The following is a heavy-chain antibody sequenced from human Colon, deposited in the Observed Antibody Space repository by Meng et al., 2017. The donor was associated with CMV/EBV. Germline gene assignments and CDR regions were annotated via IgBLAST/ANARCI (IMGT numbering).Heavy chain of an antibody. V-gene: IGHV4-34*01. CDR3: ARGPTYYDGCAHFDY. Sequence: GSFSGCYRNRIRQPPVKGLEYIGEISQSGSITSQNPSFTSRVIMSVDTSKNQFSLSLTSVTAADTAVYYCARGPTYYDGCAHFDYWGQGTLVTVSS. D-gene: IGHD3-22*01. CDR1: GSFSGCY. J-gene: IGHJ4*02. CDR2: ISQSGSI.